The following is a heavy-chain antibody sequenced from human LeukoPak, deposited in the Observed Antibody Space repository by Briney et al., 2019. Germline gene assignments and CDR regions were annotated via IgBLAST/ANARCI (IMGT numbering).Heavy chain of an antibody. Sequence: GGSLRLSCAGSGFTFSSYGMHWVRQAPGKGLEWVAVIWYDGSNKYYADSVKGRFTISRDNSKNTLYLQMNSLRAEDTAVYYCARESRGKWLVRGNWFDPWGQGTLVTVSS. D-gene: IGHD3-10*01. CDR3: ARESRGKWLVRGNWFDP. CDR1: GFTFSSYG. J-gene: IGHJ5*02. V-gene: IGHV3-33*01. CDR2: IWYDGSNK.